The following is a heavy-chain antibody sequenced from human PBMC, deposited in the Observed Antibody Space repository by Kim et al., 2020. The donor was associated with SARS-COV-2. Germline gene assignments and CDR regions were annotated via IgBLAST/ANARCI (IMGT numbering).Heavy chain of an antibody. D-gene: IGHD6-19*01. CDR3: VKDSYASGWYRDY. Sequence: YHADSVKGRFTISRDSSKNTLYLQMNSLRAEDTAVYYCVKDSYASGWYRDYWGQGTLVTVSS. V-gene: IGHV3-23*01. J-gene: IGHJ4*02.